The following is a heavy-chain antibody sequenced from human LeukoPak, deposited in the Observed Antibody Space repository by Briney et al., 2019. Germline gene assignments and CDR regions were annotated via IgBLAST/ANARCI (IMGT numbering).Heavy chain of an antibody. V-gene: IGHV4-39*01. CDR3: ARSPLLDFWSGYYNWYFDL. CDR2: IYYSGNT. J-gene: IGHJ2*01. D-gene: IGHD3-3*01. Sequence: SETLSLTCTVSGGSINSSSYYWSWIRQPPGKGLGWIGSIYYSGNTYYNPSLKSRVTISVDTSKNQFSLKLNSVTAADTATYYCARSPLLDFWSGYYNWYFDLWGRGTLVTVSS. CDR1: GGSINSSSYY.